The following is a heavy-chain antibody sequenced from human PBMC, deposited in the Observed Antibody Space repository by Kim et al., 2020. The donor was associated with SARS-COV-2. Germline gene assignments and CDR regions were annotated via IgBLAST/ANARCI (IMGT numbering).Heavy chain of an antibody. D-gene: IGHD3-22*01. CDR3: ARGWRYYDSRQGAYDY. Sequence: SLKSRVTISVDTSKNQFSLKLSSVTAADTAVYYCARGWRYYDSRQGAYDYWGQGTLVTVSS. J-gene: IGHJ4*02. V-gene: IGHV4-34*01.